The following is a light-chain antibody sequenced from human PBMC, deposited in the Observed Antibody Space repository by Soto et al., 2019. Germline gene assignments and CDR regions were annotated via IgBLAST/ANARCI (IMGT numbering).Light chain of an antibody. CDR2: AAS. CDR1: QGVSRY. CDR3: QQLNTYPVT. J-gene: IGKJ4*01. V-gene: IGKV1-9*01. Sequence: IPLTQSPSSLSASVGDSVTITCRASQGVSRYLSWYQQKPGRPPILLISAASTLQSGVPARFSGSGSGTDFTLSITSLQPEDFATYYCQQLNTYPVTFGGGTKVEIK.